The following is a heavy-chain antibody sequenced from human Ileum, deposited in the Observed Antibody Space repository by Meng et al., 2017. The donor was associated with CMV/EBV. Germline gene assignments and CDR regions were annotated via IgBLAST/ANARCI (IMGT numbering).Heavy chain of an antibody. CDR3: ASSIVGATFDY. Sequence: YCAASGFAFSSYRMNGGRQAPGKRLEWVSKIRRSSSCIYYADSVKGRFTISRDNAKNSLYLQMNSLRAEDTAVYYCASSIVGATFDYWGQGTLVTVSS. CDR1: GFAFSSYR. CDR2: IRRSSSCI. D-gene: IGHD1-26*01. V-gene: IGHV3-21*01. J-gene: IGHJ4*02.